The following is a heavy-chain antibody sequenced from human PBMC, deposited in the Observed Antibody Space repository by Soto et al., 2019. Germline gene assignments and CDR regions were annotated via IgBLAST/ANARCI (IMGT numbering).Heavy chain of an antibody. V-gene: IGHV4-30-2*01. CDR3: ARAVVLPAQDWFDP. CDR2: IYHSGSI. D-gene: IGHD2-2*01. CDR1: GASISSGGYS. Sequence: SETLSLTCAVSGASISSGGYSWSWIRQPPGKGLEWIGYIYHSGSIYYNPSLKSRVTISVDRSKNQFSLKLGSVTAADTAVYYCARAVVLPAQDWFDPWGQGTLVTVSS. J-gene: IGHJ5*02.